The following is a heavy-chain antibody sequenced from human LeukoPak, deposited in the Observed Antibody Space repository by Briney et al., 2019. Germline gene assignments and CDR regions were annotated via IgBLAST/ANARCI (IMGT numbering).Heavy chain of an antibody. CDR1: GFTLSSYG. CDR3: AKDSAVAGTDY. CDR2: IQYHGNTK. V-gene: IGHV3-30*02. Sequence: PGGSLRLSCAASGFTLSSYGMHWVRQAPGKGLEWVAFIQYHGNTKNYADSVKGRFTTSRDNSKNTLYLQMNSLTAEDTAVYYCAKDSAVAGTDYWGRGTLLTVSS. J-gene: IGHJ4*02. D-gene: IGHD6-19*01.